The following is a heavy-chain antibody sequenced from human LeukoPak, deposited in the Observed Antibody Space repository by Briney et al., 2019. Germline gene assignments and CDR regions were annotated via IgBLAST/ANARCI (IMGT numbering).Heavy chain of an antibody. J-gene: IGHJ5*02. CDR3: ARGPRITIFGVVIRRTYWFDP. V-gene: IGHV4-34*01. CDR1: GGSFSGYY. D-gene: IGHD3-3*01. Sequence: PSETLSLTCAVYGGSFSGYYWSWIRQPPGKGLEWIGEINHSGSTNYNPSLKSRVTISVDTSKNQFSLKLSSVTAADTAVYYCARGPRITIFGVVIRRTYWFDPWGQGTLVTVSS. CDR2: INHSGST.